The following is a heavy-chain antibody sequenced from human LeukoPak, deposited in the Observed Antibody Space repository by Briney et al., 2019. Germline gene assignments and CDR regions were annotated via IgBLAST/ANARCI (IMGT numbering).Heavy chain of an antibody. V-gene: IGHV3-53*01. CDR2: IYSGGST. CDR3: ARGPSSSWPRDDNWFDP. D-gene: IGHD6-13*01. Sequence: GGSLRLSCVASGFTFNTFAMSWVRQAPGKGLEWVSVIYSGGSTYYADSVKGRFTISRDNSKNTLYLQMNSLRAEDTAVYYCARGPSSSWPRDDNWFDPWGQGTLVTVSS. J-gene: IGHJ5*02. CDR1: GFTFNTFA.